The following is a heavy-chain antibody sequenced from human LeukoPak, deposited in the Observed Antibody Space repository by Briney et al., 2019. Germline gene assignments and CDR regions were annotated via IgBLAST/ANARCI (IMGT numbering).Heavy chain of an antibody. V-gene: IGHV1-18*01. D-gene: IGHD2-2*01. Sequence: ASVKVSCKASGYTFTSYGISWVRQAPGQGLEWMGWISAYNSNTNYAQKLQGRVTMTTDTSTSTAYMELRSLRSDDTAVYYCAREEGYCSSTSCSPDYWGQGTLVTVSS. CDR3: AREEGYCSSTSCSPDY. CDR2: ISAYNSNT. CDR1: GYTFTSYG. J-gene: IGHJ4*02.